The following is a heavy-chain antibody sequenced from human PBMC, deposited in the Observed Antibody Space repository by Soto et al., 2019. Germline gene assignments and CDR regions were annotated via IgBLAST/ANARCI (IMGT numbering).Heavy chain of an antibody. J-gene: IGHJ4*02. D-gene: IGHD6-13*01. CDR1: GVSISSYY. CDR3: ARGIGQQLPPLD. CDR2: IYYSGNT. Sequence: SETLSLTCTVSGVSISSYYCSWIRQPPGKGLEWIGYIYYSGNTNYNPSLKSRVTISIDASKSQFSLELSSVTAADSAVYFCARGIGQQLPPLDWGQGTLVTVSS. V-gene: IGHV4-59*01.